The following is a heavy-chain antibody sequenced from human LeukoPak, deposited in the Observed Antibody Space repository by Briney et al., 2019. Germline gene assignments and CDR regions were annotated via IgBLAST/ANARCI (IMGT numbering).Heavy chain of an antibody. CDR3: AIYFVGGGGRGT. V-gene: IGHV4-31*02. CDR2: DGST. CDR1: GRSISSGGYH. D-gene: IGHD2-21*01. J-gene: IGHJ4*02. Sequence: SETLSLTCIVSGRSISSGGYHWRWIRQHPGKGLEWIWNDGSTYYNPFLKSRVTISVDSSKNQVSLKLSSVTGADAAIYYCAIYFVGGGGRGTWGQGTMVTVCS.